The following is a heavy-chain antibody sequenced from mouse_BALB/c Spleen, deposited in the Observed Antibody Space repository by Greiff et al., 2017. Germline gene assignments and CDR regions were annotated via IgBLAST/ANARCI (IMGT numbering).Heavy chain of an antibody. J-gene: IGHJ3*01. CDR3: ARDLLSAY. CDR1: GFSLTSYG. CDR2: IWSGGST. Sequence: QVQLQQSGPGLVQPSQSLSITCTVSGFSLTSYGVHWVRQSPGNGLEWLGVIWSGGSTGYNAAFISRLSTSKDNTKSQVFLKMNRLQANDTAIYYCARDLLSAYWGQGTLVTVSA. V-gene: IGHV2-2*02. D-gene: IGHD2-1*01.